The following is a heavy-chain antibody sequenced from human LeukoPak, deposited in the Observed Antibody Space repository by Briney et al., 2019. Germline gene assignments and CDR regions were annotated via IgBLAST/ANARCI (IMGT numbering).Heavy chain of an antibody. CDR1: GYTFTSYD. CDR2: MNPNSGNT. Sequence: ASVKVSCKASGYTFTSYDINWVRQATGQGLEWMGWMNPNSGNTGYAQKFQGRVTMTRNTPISTAYMELSSLRSEDTAVYYCARGAPYYYGMDVWGQGTTVTVSS. CDR3: ARGAPYYYGMDV. V-gene: IGHV1-8*01. J-gene: IGHJ6*02.